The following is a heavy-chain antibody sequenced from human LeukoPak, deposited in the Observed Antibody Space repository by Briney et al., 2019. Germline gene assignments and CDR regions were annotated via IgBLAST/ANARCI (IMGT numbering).Heavy chain of an antibody. J-gene: IGHJ5*02. D-gene: IGHD3-10*01. V-gene: IGHV1-69*05. CDR1: GGTFSSYA. CDR2: IIPIFGTA. CDR3: AREGYYYGSGSPDWFDP. Sequence: SVKVSCKASGGTFSSYAISWVRQAPGQGLEWMGGIIPIFGTANYAQKFQGRVTITTDESTSTAHMELSSLRSEDTAVYYCAREGYYYGSGSPDWFDPWGQGTLVTVSS.